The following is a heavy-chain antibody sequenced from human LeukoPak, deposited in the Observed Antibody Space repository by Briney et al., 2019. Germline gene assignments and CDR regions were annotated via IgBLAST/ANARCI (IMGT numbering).Heavy chain of an antibody. D-gene: IGHD3-10*01. V-gene: IGHV3-30*01. CDR1: GFTFSSYA. Sequence: GGSLRLSCAASGFTFSSYAMHWVRQAPGKGLEWVAVISYDGSNKYYADSVKGRFTISRDNSKNTLYLQMNSLRAEDTAVYYCARGYYDYYYYMDVWGKGTTVTASS. CDR2: ISYDGSNK. CDR3: ARGYYDYYYYMDV. J-gene: IGHJ6*03.